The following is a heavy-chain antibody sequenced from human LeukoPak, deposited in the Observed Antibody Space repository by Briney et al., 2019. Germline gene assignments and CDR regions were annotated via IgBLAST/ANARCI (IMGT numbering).Heavy chain of an antibody. CDR3: PRGRGIFYL. CDR2: INHSGST. V-gene: IGHV4-34*01. Sequence: SETLSLTCAVYGGSFSGYYWSWIRQAPGKGLEWIGEINHSGSTNQNPSLKRRVTISPDTSKNQFSLKVKSLTAADTAVYFCPRGRGIFYLWGQETLVPLSS. CDR1: GGSFSGYY. D-gene: IGHD3-9*01. J-gene: IGHJ5*02.